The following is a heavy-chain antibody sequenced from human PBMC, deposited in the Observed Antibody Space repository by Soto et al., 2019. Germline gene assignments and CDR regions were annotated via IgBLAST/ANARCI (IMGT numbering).Heavy chain of an antibody. CDR1: GGSISSYY. Sequence: QVQLQESGPGLVKPSETLSLTCTVSGGSISSYYWSWIRQPPGKGLEWIGYIYYSGSTNYNPSLKGRVTISVDTSKNQFSLKLSSVTAADTAVYYWARMGYIGVYCSSTSCYARGLPDYYYGMDVWGQGTTVTVSS. CDR3: ARMGYIGVYCSSTSCYARGLPDYYYGMDV. J-gene: IGHJ6*02. CDR2: IYYSGST. V-gene: IGHV4-59*01. D-gene: IGHD2-2*01.